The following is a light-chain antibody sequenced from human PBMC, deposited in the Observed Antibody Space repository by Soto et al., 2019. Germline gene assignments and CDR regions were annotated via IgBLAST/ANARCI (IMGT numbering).Light chain of an antibody. CDR2: DVS. V-gene: IGLV2-14*03. J-gene: IGLJ1*01. CDR1: SSDIGDSNY. CDR3: SSFRSSSTSYV. Sequence: GTSSDIGDSNYVSWYQQHPGKAPKLVIYDVSNRPSGVSNRFSGSKSANTASLTISGLQAEDEADYYCSSFRSSSTSYVFGTGTQLTVL.